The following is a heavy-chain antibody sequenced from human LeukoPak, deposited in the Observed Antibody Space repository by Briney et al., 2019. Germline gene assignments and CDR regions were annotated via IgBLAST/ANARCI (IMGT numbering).Heavy chain of an antibody. J-gene: IGHJ4*02. Sequence: GSLRLSCAASGFTFSSYWMHWVRQAPGKGLEWVANIKQDGSEKYYVDSVRGRFTISRDNAKNSLYLQMNSLRAEDTAVYYCARALVRGVLDYWGQGTLVTVSS. CDR2: IKQDGSEK. V-gene: IGHV3-7*03. D-gene: IGHD3-10*01. CDR3: ARALVRGVLDY. CDR1: GFTFSSYW.